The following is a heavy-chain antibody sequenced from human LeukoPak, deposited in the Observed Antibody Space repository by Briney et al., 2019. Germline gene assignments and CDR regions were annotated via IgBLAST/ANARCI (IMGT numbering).Heavy chain of an antibody. CDR1: GFTFSSYG. J-gene: IGHJ4*02. D-gene: IGHD3-22*01. CDR2: ISYDGSNK. Sequence: GGSLRLSCAASGFTFSSYGMHWVRQAPGKGLEWVAVISYDGSNKYYADSVKGRFTISRDNSKNTLYLQMNSLRAEDTAVYYCARDSYDSSGYFRSNYWGQGTLVTVSS. CDR3: ARDSYDSSGYFRSNY. V-gene: IGHV3-30*03.